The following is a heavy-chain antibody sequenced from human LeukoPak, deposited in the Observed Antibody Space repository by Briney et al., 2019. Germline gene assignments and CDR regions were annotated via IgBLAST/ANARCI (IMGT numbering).Heavy chain of an antibody. V-gene: IGHV3-23*01. J-gene: IGHJ4*02. D-gene: IGHD2-15*01. CDR1: GFTFSSYA. CDR3: AKDLLVGVIPYYFDY. CDR2: ISGSGGST. Sequence: GGSLRLSCAASGFTFSSYAMSWVRQAPGKGLEWVSAISGSGGSTYYADSVKGRFTISRDNSKNTLYLQMNSLRAEDTAVYYCAKDLLVGVIPYYFDYWGRGTLVTVSS.